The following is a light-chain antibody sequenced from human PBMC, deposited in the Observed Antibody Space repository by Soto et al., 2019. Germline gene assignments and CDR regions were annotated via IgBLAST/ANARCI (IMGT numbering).Light chain of an antibody. CDR2: AAS. CDR3: QQSSSSPIT. J-gene: IGKJ5*01. V-gene: IGKV3-20*01. CDR1: QSIATN. Sequence: IVMTQPPATRFWSPGERATLSCGASQSIATNLVWYQQKHGQAPRLLMSAASSRATGIPDRFSGSGSGTDFTLTISRLEAEDFAVYYCQQSSSSPITFGQGTRLEIK.